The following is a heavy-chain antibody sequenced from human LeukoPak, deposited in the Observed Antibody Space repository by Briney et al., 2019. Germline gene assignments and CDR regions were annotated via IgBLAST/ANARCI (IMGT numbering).Heavy chain of an antibody. CDR2: IYPGDSHT. CDR1: GYSFPNYW. D-gene: IGHD2-2*02. Sequence: GESLKISCKGSGYSFPNYWIGWVRQMPGKGLEWMGIIYPGDSHTRYSPSFQDQVTISVDKSISTAYLQWSSLKASDTAMYYCARGPYAYTSSATLGSYNWFDPWGQGTLVTVSS. V-gene: IGHV5-51*01. J-gene: IGHJ5*02. CDR3: ARGPYAYTSSATLGSYNWFDP.